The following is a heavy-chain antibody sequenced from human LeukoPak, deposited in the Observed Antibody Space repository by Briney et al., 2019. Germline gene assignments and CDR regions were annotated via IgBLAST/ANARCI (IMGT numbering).Heavy chain of an antibody. CDR1: GGTFSSYA. V-gene: IGHV1-69*13. D-gene: IGHD3-10*01. J-gene: IGHJ4*02. CDR2: ITPIFGTA. CDR3: ASDRITMVRGVLDY. Sequence: ASVTVSFKASGGTFSSYAISWVRQAPGQALEWMGGITPIFGTANYAQKFQGRVTITADESTSTAYMELSSLRSEDTAVYYCASDRITMVRGVLDYWGQGTLVTVSS.